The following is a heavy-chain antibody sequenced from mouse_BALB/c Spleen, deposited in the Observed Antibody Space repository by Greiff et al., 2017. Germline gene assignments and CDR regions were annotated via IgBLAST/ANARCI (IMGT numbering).Heavy chain of an antibody. J-gene: IGHJ2*01. CDR1: GYTFTDYA. Sequence: QVQLQQSGAELVRPGVSVKISCKGSGYTFTDYAMHWVKQSHAKSLEWIGVISTYYGDASYNQKFKGKATMTVDKSSSTAYMELARLTSEDSAIYYCARPFITTVGPAFDYWGQGTTLTVSS. D-gene: IGHD1-1*01. CDR2: ISTYYGDA. CDR3: ARPFITTVGPAFDY. V-gene: IGHV1S137*01.